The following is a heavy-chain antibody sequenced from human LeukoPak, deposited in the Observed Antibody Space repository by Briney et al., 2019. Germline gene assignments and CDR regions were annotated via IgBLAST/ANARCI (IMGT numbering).Heavy chain of an antibody. J-gene: IGHJ6*04. CDR1: GGTFSSYA. CDR3: ARGIVVVPASTYYYYGMDV. CDR2: IIPIFGTA. V-gene: IGHV1-69*13. Sequence: ASVKVSCKASGGTFSSYAISWVRQAPGQGLEWMGGIIPIFGTANYAQKFQGRVTITADESTSTAYMELSSQRSEDTAVYYCARGIVVVPASTYYYYGMDVWGKGTTVTVSS. D-gene: IGHD2-2*01.